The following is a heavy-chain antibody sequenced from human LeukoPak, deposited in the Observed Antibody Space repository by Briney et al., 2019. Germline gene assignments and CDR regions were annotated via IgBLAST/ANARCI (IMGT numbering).Heavy chain of an antibody. J-gene: IGHJ5*02. CDR3: ARKRGIAANNWFDP. CDR2: ISYEGSNK. Sequence: GGSLRLSCAASGFTFSTYAMHWVRQAPGKGLEWVAVISYEGSNKYYADSVRGRFTISRDNSKNTLYLQMNSLRAEDTAVYYCARKRGIAANNWFDPWGQGTLVTVSS. CDR1: GFTFSTYA. V-gene: IGHV3-30*14. D-gene: IGHD6-25*01.